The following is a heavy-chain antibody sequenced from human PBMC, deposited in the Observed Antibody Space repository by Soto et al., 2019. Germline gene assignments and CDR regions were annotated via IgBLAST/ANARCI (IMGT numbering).Heavy chain of an antibody. D-gene: IGHD3-3*01. CDR1: GYTFTSYD. CDR2: MNPISGNT. CDR3: ARGGFAIFGVVITHYYYYYMDV. Sequence: ASVKVSCKASGYTFTSYDINWVRQATGQGLEWMGWMNPISGNTGYAQKFQGRVTMTRNTSISTAYMELSSLRSEDTAVYYCARGGFAIFGVVITHYYYYYMDVWGKGTTVTSP. J-gene: IGHJ6*03. V-gene: IGHV1-8*01.